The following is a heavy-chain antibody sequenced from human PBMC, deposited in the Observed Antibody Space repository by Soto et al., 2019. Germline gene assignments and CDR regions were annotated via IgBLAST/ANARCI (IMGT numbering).Heavy chain of an antibody. CDR3: ASLGYSGYDVFDY. CDR2: ISSSSSTI. V-gene: IGHV3-48*01. J-gene: IGHJ4*02. CDR1: GFTFSSYS. D-gene: IGHD5-12*01. Sequence: EVQLVESGGGLAQPGGSLRLSCAASGFTFSSYSMNWVRQAPGKGLEWVSYISSSSSTIYYADSVKGRFTISRDNAKNSLYLQMNSLRAEDTAVYYCASLGYSGYDVFDYWGQGTLVTVSS.